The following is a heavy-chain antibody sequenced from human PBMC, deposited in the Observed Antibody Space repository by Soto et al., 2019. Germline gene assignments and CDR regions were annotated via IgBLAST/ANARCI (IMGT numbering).Heavy chain of an antibody. CDR2: IIPILGIA. J-gene: IGHJ5*02. Sequence: QVQLVQSGAEVKKPGSSVKVSCKASGGTFSSYTISWVRQAPGQGLEWMGRIIPILGIANYAQKFQGRVTITADKSTSTAYMELSSLRSEDTAVYYCARIAVAGTGWFDPWGQGTLVTVSS. D-gene: IGHD6-19*01. CDR3: ARIAVAGTGWFDP. CDR1: GGTFSSYT. V-gene: IGHV1-69*02.